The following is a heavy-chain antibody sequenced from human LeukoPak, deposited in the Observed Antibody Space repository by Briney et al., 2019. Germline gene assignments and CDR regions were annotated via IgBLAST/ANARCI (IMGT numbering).Heavy chain of an antibody. V-gene: IGHV3-7*03. J-gene: IGHJ2*01. Sequence: GGSLGLSCAASGFTFSTYWMNWVRQAPGKGLEWVANIKQDGSEKYYVDSVKGRFTLSRDSAKNSLYLQMNSLRAEDTAVYYCARAEWSNWYFDLWGRGTLVTVSS. CDR2: IKQDGSEK. CDR1: GFTFSTYW. CDR3: ARAEWSNWYFDL. D-gene: IGHD3-3*01.